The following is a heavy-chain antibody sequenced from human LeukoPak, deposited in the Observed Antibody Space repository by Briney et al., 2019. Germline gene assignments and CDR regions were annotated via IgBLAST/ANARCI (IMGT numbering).Heavy chain of an antibody. V-gene: IGHV4-34*01. Sequence: PSETLSLTCAVYGGSFSGYYWSWIRQPPGEGLEWIGEINHSGSTNYNPSLKSRVTISVDTSKNQFSLKLSSVTAADTAVYYCARETDCSSTSCYTGSRWFDPWGQGTLVTVSS. D-gene: IGHD2-2*02. J-gene: IGHJ5*02. CDR2: INHSGST. CDR3: ARETDCSSTSCYTGSRWFDP. CDR1: GGSFSGYY.